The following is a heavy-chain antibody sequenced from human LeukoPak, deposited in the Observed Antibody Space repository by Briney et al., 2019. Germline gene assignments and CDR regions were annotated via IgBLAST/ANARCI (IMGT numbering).Heavy chain of an antibody. CDR2: IYPGDSDT. CDR1: GYSFTSYW. J-gene: IGHJ4*02. V-gene: IGHV5-51*01. Sequence: GESLKISCKGSGYSFTSYWIGRVRQMPGKGLEWMGIIYPGDSDTRYSPSFQGQVTISADKSISTAYLQWSSLKASDTAMYYCARQYSSGWYVGYYFDYWGQGTLVTVSS. CDR3: ARQYSSGWYVGYYFDY. D-gene: IGHD6-19*01.